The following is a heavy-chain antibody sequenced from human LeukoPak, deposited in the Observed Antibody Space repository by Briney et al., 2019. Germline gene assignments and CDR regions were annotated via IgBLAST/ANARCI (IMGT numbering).Heavy chain of an antibody. Sequence: GASVKVSCKASGYTFTSYYMHRVRQAPGQGLEWMGIINPSGGSTSYAQKFQGRVTMTRDMSTSTVYMELSSLRSEDTAVYYCAKGLITMVREASFDYWGQGTLVTVSS. D-gene: IGHD3-10*01. V-gene: IGHV1-46*01. CDR2: INPSGGST. CDR3: AKGLITMVREASFDY. CDR1: GYTFTSYY. J-gene: IGHJ4*02.